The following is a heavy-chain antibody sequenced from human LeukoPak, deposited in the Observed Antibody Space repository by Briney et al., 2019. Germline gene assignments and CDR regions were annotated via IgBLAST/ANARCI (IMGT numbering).Heavy chain of an antibody. CDR3: ARDGTVAGLSFDL. Sequence: GGSLILSCAVSGFTFSSYWMNWVRQAPGKGLEWVASIKQDGGEKSYVDSVKGRFTISRDNAKNSLYLQMSSLRAEDTAVYYCARDGTVAGLSFDLWGQGTLVTVSS. J-gene: IGHJ4*01. V-gene: IGHV3-7*01. CDR2: IKQDGGEK. CDR1: GFTFSSYW. D-gene: IGHD6-13*01.